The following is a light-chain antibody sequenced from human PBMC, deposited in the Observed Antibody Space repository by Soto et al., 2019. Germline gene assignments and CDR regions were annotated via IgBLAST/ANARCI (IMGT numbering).Light chain of an antibody. CDR3: QQRQYWPPIT. Sequence: KVITQSPPTPSVSPGEGSTLSGRASQSVSSKLAWYQQKPGQAPRLLIYYASTRATGIPARFIGSGSGTDFTLTISSLEPEDFAVYYCQQRQYWPPITFGQGTRLEIK. CDR2: YAS. V-gene: IGKV3D-15*01. J-gene: IGKJ5*01. CDR1: QSVSSK.